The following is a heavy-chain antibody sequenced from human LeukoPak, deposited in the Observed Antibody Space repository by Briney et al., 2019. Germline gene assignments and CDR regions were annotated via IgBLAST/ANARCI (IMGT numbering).Heavy chain of an antibody. Sequence: SETLSLTCGVYGGSSNYYWSWIRQAPGKGLEGIGETTHDGRTNYSPSLRGRATISKDTSKSQFSLRLNSMTVADTAVYYCAPIYGDYSDFDYWGQGTLVTVSS. J-gene: IGHJ4*02. CDR2: TTHDGRT. CDR1: GGSSNYY. CDR3: APIYGDYSDFDY. D-gene: IGHD4-17*01. V-gene: IGHV4-34*01.